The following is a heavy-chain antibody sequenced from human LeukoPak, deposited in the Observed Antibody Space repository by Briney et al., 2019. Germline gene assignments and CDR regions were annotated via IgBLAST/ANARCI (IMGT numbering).Heavy chain of an antibody. D-gene: IGHD2/OR15-2a*01. CDR1: GFSFSRYG. Sequence: GGSLRLSCAASGFSFSRYGMAWFRQIPGKGLEWVSTINDNSRNTHYADSVKARFTISRDNSKNTLYLEMHSLRVEDTALYYCTKDAGPFYDWFDPWGPGPRLTVSS. J-gene: IGHJ5*02. CDR3: TKDAGPFYDWFDP. V-gene: IGHV3-23*01. CDR2: INDNSRNT.